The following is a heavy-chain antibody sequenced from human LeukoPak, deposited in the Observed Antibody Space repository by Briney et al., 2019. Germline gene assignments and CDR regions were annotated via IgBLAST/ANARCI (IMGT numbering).Heavy chain of an antibody. CDR3: ASDLGYCSGGSCYATGD. CDR1: GGTFSRYA. CDR2: IIPIFGIA. D-gene: IGHD2-15*01. V-gene: IGHV1-69*04. Sequence: ASVKVSCKASGGTFSRYAISWVRQAPGQGLEWMGRIIPIFGIANYAQKFQGRVTITADKSTSTASMELSSLRSEDTAVYYCASDLGYCSGGSCYATGDWGQGTLVTVSS. J-gene: IGHJ4*02.